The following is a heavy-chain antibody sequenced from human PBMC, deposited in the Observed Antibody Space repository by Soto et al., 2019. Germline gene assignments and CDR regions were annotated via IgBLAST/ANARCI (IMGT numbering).Heavy chain of an antibody. CDR1: GFTFSSYG. CDR2: IWYDGSNK. J-gene: IGHJ4*02. V-gene: IGHV3-33*01. Sequence: GGSLRLSCAASGFTFSSYGMHWVRQAPGKGLEWVAVIWYDGSNKYYADSVKGRFTISRDNSKNTLYLQMNSLRAEDTAVYYCARDKLAAADHYFDYWGQGTLVTVSS. D-gene: IGHD6-13*01. CDR3: ARDKLAAADHYFDY.